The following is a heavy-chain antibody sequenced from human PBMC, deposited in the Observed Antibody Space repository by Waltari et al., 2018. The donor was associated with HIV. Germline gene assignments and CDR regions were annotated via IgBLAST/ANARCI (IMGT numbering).Heavy chain of an antibody. CDR2: IYPDDTT. D-gene: IGHD3-3*01. CDR1: NFRISYKH. V-gene: IGHV3-53*02. CDR3: TSGVRYYTP. Sequence: LVETGGRLIQYGGPLRLSCTAANFRISYKHLTWFRQTPGGALEWICVIYPDDTTHYAESVRGLFTISRVNARTAVFLLMNNLLFEDTATYFCTSGVRYYTPWGRGTRVTVSS. J-gene: IGHJ2*01.